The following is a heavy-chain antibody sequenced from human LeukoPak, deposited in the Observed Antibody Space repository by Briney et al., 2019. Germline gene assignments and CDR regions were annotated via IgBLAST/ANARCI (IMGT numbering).Heavy chain of an antibody. V-gene: IGHV3-15*01. CDR3: TTQLFNCSGGSCYDYYFDY. D-gene: IGHD2-15*01. CDR2: IKSKTDGGTT. CDR1: GFTFSNAW. J-gene: IGHJ4*02. Sequence: PGGSLRLSCAASGFTFSNAWMSWVRQAPGKGLEWVGRIKSKTDGGTTDYAAPVKGRFTISRDDSKNTLYLQMNSLKTEDTAVYYCTTQLFNCSGGSCYDYYFDYWGQGTLVTVSS.